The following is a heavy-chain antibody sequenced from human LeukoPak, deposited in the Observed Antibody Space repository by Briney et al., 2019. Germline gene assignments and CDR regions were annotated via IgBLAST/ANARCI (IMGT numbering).Heavy chain of an antibody. V-gene: IGHV3-30*07. CDR2: ISFEGSNK. Sequence: PGRSLRLSCAASGFTFSSCAMHWVRQAPGKGLEWGAVISFEGSNKYYADSVKGRFTISRDNSKNTLYLQMNSLRAEDTALYYRPKAAYDILTGYHDYWGQGTLVTVSS. D-gene: IGHD3-9*01. CDR3: PKAAYDILTGYHDY. J-gene: IGHJ4*02. CDR1: GFTFSSCA.